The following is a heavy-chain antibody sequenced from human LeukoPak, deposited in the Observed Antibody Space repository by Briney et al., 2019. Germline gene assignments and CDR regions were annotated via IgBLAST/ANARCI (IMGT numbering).Heavy chain of an antibody. J-gene: IGHJ4*02. CDR2: IYHSGST. Sequence: PGTLSLTCAVSGGSISSSNWWSWVRQPPGKGLEWIGEIYHSGSTYYNPSLKSRVTISVDTSKNQFSLKLSSVTAADTAVYYCARAPFGRLDYWGQGTLVTVSS. D-gene: IGHD3-10*01. V-gene: IGHV4-4*03. CDR3: ARAPFGRLDY. CDR1: GGSISSSNW.